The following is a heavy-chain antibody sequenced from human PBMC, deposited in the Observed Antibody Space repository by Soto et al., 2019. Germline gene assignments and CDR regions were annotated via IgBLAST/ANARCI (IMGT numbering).Heavy chain of an antibody. V-gene: IGHV1-69*13. D-gene: IGHD2-8*01. J-gene: IGHJ3*02. CDR3: ARDDRYCTNGVCYMSAFDI. Sequence: ASVKVSCKASGGTFSSYAISWVRQAPGQGLEWMGGIIPIFGTANYAQKFQGRVTITADESTSTAYMELSSLRSEDTAVYYCARDDRYCTNGVCYMSAFDIWGQGTMVTVSS. CDR2: IIPIFGTA. CDR1: GGTFSSYA.